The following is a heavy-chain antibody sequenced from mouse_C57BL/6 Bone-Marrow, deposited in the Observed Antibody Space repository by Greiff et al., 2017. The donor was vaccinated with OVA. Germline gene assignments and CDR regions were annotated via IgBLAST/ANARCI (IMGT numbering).Heavy chain of an antibody. CDR2: INPNNGGT. Sequence: VQLQQSGPELVKPGASVKIPCKASGYTFTDYNMDWVQQSHGKSLEWIGDINPNNGGTNYTQKFKGQATLTVDKSYSTAYMELRSLTSEDTAVYYCARKGDYGYAMDYWGQGTSVTVSS. D-gene: IGHD2-2*01. CDR3: ARKGDYGYAMDY. J-gene: IGHJ4*01. V-gene: IGHV1-18*01. CDR1: GYTFTDYN.